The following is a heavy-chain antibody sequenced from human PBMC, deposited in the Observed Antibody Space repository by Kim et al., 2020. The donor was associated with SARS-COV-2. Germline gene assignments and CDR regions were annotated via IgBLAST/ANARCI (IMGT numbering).Heavy chain of an antibody. CDR3: ARMPYYDFWSTLYRNTNWFDP. CDR2: ISRSSSYT. Sequence: GGSLRLSCAASGFTFSDYYMSWIRQAPGKGLEWVSYISRSSSYTNYADSVKGQFTISRDNAKNSLYLQMNSLRAEDTAVYYCARMPYYDFWSTLYRNTNWFDPWGQGTLVTVSS. V-gene: IGHV3-11*03. D-gene: IGHD3-3*01. J-gene: IGHJ5*02. CDR1: GFTFSDYY.